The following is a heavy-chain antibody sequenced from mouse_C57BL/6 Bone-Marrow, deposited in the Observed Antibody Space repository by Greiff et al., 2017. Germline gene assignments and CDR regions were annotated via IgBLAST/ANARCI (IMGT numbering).Heavy chain of an antibody. V-gene: IGHV1-81*01. J-gene: IGHJ1*03. CDR2: IYPRSGNT. Sequence: QVQLQPSGAELARPGASVKLSCKASGYTFTSYGISWVKQRTGQGLEWIGEIYPRSGNTYYNEKFKGKATLTADKSSSTAYMELRSLTSEDSAVYFCARPCSYWYFDVWGTGTTVTVSS. CDR1: GYTFTSYG. CDR3: ARPCSYWYFDV.